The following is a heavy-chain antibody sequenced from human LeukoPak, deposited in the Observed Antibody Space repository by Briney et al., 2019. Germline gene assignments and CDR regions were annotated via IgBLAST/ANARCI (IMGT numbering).Heavy chain of an antibody. Sequence: SETLSLTCTVSGGSISSSSYYWGGIRQPPGKGLEWIGIIYYSGSAYYNPSLKSRVTISVDTSKNQFSLKLSSVTAADTAVYYCARGGSSSWYHWGQGTLVTVSS. CDR3: ARGGSSSWYH. J-gene: IGHJ4*02. CDR1: GGSISSSSYY. D-gene: IGHD6-13*01. V-gene: IGHV4-39*01. CDR2: IYYSGSA.